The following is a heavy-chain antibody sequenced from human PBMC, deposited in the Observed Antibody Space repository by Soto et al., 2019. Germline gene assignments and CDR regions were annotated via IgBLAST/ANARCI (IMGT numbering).Heavy chain of an antibody. J-gene: IGHJ5*01. D-gene: IGHD1-26*01. CDR1: GDSINNGYYY. V-gene: IGHV4-30-4*01. CDR2: IFYTGST. Sequence: SETLSLTCTVSGDSINNGYYYWSWIRQPPGKGLEWIGYIFYTGSTYYNPSLKSRTTMSIDTSDNQFSLKLSSVTAADTAVYYCARALGPQTAPIGTWFDSWGQGTLVTVSS. CDR3: ARALGPQTAPIGTWFDS.